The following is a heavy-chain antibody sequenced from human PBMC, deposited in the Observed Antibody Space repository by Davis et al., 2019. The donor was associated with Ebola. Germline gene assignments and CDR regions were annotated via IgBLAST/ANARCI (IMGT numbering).Heavy chain of an antibody. CDR1: GFTFNSYG. CDR3: AASAGTVGKFDY. J-gene: IGHJ4*01. CDR2: ISYDGSNK. D-gene: IGHD1-14*01. Sequence: GESLKISCAASGFTFNSYGMHWVRQAPGKGLEWVAVISYDGSNKYYADSVKGRFTISRDNSKNTLYLQMNSLRSEDTAVYYCAASAGTVGKFDYWGQGTLVTVSS. V-gene: IGHV3-30*03.